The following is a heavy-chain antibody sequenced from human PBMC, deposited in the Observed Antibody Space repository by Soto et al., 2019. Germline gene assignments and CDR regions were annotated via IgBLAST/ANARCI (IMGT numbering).Heavy chain of an antibody. D-gene: IGHD3-3*01. CDR3: ARGVGVDWSGYYEYYYYYYMGV. Sequence: QVQLQESGPGLVKPSETLSLTCTVSGGSISSYYWSWIRQPPGKGLEWIGYIYYSGSTNYNPSLKSRVTISVDTSKNQFSLKLSSVTAADRAVYYCARGVGVDWSGYYEYYYYYYMGVWGKGTTVTVSS. V-gene: IGHV4-59*01. CDR2: IYYSGST. J-gene: IGHJ6*03. CDR1: GGSISSYY.